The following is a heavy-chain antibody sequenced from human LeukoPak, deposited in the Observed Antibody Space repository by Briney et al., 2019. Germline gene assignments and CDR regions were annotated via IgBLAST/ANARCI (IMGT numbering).Heavy chain of an antibody. CDR2: IYSDNT. J-gene: IGHJ4*02. CDR1: GFTVSSNS. D-gene: IGHD4/OR15-4a*01. V-gene: IGHV3-53*01. Sequence: PGGSLRLPCTVSGFTVSSNSMSWVRQAPGQGLEWVSFIYSDNTHYSDSVKGRFTISRDNSKNTLYLQMNSLRAEDTAVYYCARRAGAYSHPYDYWGQGTLVTVSS. CDR3: ARRAGAYSHPYDY.